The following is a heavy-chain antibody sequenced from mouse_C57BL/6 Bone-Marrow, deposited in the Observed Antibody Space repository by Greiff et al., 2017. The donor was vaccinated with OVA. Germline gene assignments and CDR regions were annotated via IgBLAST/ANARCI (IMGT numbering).Heavy chain of an antibody. J-gene: IGHJ3*01. CDR2: IYPRSGNT. CDR3: ARGEGGYDEFAD. Sequence: QVQLQQSGAELARPGASVKLSCKASGYTFTSYGISWVKQRTGQGLEWIGEIYPRSGNTYYNEKFTGKATLTADKSSSTAYMELRSLTSEDSAVYFCARGEGGYDEFADWGQGTLVTVSA. D-gene: IGHD2-2*01. V-gene: IGHV1-81*01. CDR1: GYTFTSYG.